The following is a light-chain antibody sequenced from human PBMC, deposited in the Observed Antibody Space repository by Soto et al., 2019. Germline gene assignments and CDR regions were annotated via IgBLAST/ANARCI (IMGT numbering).Light chain of an antibody. Sequence: DIQMTQSPSSLSASVGDRVTITCRASQNIDTYLNWYQQKPGKAPKLLIYAASSLQSGVPSRFSGSGSGTDSTLTISSLQPEDFATYYCQQSYSTPWTFGQGTKVEIK. CDR2: AAS. J-gene: IGKJ1*01. CDR1: QNIDTY. V-gene: IGKV1-39*01. CDR3: QQSYSTPWT.